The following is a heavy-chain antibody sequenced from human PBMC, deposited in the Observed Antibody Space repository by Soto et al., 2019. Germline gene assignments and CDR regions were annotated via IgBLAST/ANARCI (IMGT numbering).Heavy chain of an antibody. CDR2: IWYDGSEK. D-gene: IGHD2-2*01. J-gene: IGHJ5*02. V-gene: IGHV3-33*01. CDR1: GFTFSRFA. Sequence: GGSLRLSCAASGFTFSRFAMHWVRQAPGKGLEWVAVIWYDGSEKYYADSVKGRFTVSRDNSRNTLHLQMNSLRVEDTAVYYCARGYCDSTSCYAGNWFDPWGQGTLVTVSS. CDR3: ARGYCDSTSCYAGNWFDP.